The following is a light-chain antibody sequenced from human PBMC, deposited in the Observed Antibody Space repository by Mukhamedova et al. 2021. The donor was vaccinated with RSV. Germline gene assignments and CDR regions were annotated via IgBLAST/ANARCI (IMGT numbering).Light chain of an antibody. Sequence: QSVRSYLAWYQQKPGQAPKLLIYDTSNRATGIPPRFSGSGSGTDFTLTISSLEPEDFAVYYCQQHTNWPPLTFGGGTKVEIK. J-gene: IGKJ4*01. CDR3: QQHTNWPPLT. CDR2: DTS. CDR1: QSVRSY. V-gene: IGKV3-11*01.